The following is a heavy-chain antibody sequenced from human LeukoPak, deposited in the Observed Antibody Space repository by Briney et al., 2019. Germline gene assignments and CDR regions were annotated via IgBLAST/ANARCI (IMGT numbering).Heavy chain of an antibody. D-gene: IGHD3-16*02. CDR2: INPSGGST. Sequence: ASVKVSCKASGYTFTSYYMHWVRQAPGQGLEWVGIINPSGGSTSYAQKFQGRVTMTRDTSTSTVYMELSSLRSEDTAVYYCASDYDSVWGIYRLWGQGTLVTVSS. CDR1: GYTFTSYY. J-gene: IGHJ4*02. CDR3: ASDYDSVWGIYRL. V-gene: IGHV1-46*01.